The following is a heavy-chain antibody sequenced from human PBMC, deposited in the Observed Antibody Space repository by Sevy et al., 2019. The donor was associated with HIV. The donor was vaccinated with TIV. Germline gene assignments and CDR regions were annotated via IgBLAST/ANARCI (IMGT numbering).Heavy chain of an antibody. CDR2: ITSVDGNT. CDR1: GFTFSSYA. Sequence: GGSLRLSCAASGFTFSSYAMSWVRQAPGKGLEWVSAITSVDGNTYYADSVKGRFTISRDNSKNTLYLQMNSLRADDTAVYYCAKDGSSAVYGENDCWGQGTLVTVSS. CDR3: AKDGSSAVYGENDC. V-gene: IGHV3-23*01. J-gene: IGHJ4*02. D-gene: IGHD6-19*01.